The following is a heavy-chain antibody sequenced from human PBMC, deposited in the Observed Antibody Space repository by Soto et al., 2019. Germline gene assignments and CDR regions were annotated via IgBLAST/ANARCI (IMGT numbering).Heavy chain of an antibody. D-gene: IGHD3-16*01. CDR1: GFTFSSYG. CDR2: IWYDGSNK. V-gene: IGHV3-33*01. J-gene: IGHJ6*02. CDR3: AREGTYGDYYYYGMDV. Sequence: QVQLVESGGGVVQPGRSLRLSCAASGFTFSSYGMHWVRQAPGKGLEWVAVIWYDGSNKYYADSVKGRFTISRDNSKNTLYLQMSSLRAEDTAVYYCAREGTYGDYYYYGMDVWGQGTTVTVSS.